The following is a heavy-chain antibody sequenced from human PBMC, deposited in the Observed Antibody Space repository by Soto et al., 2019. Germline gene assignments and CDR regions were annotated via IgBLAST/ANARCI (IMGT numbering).Heavy chain of an antibody. CDR2: VSASGLNT. D-gene: IGHD1-1*01. Sequence: EVPLLESGGKLVQPGGSLTLSCAASGFTFSTYAMAWVRQAPGKGLEWVSGVSASGLNTDYADPVKGRFYISRDNSKNTVSLNMNSLRAEDTALYYCAKDRTRRTSGSFFDYWGQGTPVTVSS. CDR1: GFTFSTYA. J-gene: IGHJ4*02. V-gene: IGHV3-23*01. CDR3: AKDRTRRTSGSFFDY.